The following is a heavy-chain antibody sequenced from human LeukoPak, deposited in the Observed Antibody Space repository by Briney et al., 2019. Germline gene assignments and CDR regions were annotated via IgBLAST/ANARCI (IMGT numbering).Heavy chain of an antibody. J-gene: IGHJ3*02. CDR1: GYTFTSYG. D-gene: IGHD1-26*01. CDR3: ARERVTGRRGQGGVGDAFDI. Sequence: ASVKVSCTASGYTFTSYGISWVRQAPGQGLEWMGRINPNSGGTNYAQKFQGRVTMTRDTSISTAYMELSRLRSDDTAVYYCARERVTGRRGQGGVGDAFDIWGQGTMVTVSS. V-gene: IGHV1-2*06. CDR2: INPNSGGT.